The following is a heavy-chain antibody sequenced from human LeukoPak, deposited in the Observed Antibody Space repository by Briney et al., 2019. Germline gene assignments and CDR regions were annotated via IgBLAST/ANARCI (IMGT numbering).Heavy chain of an antibody. V-gene: IGHV3-7*01. CDR3: AKGDAFSGDH. Sequence: PGGSLRLSCAVSGFSFTNFWMSWVRQAPGRGLEWVANIHPEGNEKYHVESVKGRFTISRDNTKNLLFLQMNGLRVEDTAVYYCAKGDAFSGDHWGQGTLVNVSS. CDR1: GFSFTNFW. CDR2: IHPEGNEK. J-gene: IGHJ4*02. D-gene: IGHD3-16*01.